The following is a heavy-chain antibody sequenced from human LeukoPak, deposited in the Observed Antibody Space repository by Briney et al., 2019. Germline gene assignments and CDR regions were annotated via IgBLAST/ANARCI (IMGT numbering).Heavy chain of an antibody. CDR1: GFTFSSYA. CDR2: IGGSGGST. Sequence: GGSLRLSCAASGFTFSSYAMSWVRQAPGKGLEWVSAIGGSGGSTYYADSVKGRFTISRDNSKNTLYLQMNSLRAEDTAVYYCAKARTERGVGFDYWGQGTLVTVSS. CDR3: AKARTERGVGFDY. D-gene: IGHD2-8*02. J-gene: IGHJ4*02. V-gene: IGHV3-23*01.